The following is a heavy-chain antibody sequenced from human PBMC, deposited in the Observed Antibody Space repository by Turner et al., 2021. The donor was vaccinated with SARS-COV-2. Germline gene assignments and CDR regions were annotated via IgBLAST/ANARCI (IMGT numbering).Heavy chain of an antibody. CDR1: GFTLSSYW. CDR3: AGSGGWLLDL. Sequence: EVQLVETGGGVVQPGGSLRPPCAASGFTLSSYWMSWVRQAPGKGLEWVANIRQDGSEKEYVDSVKSRFTISRDNAKNSLYLQMSSMRVEDTAVYYCAGSGGWLLDLWGQGTLVTVSS. CDR2: IRQDGSEK. J-gene: IGHJ4*02. V-gene: IGHV3-7*03. D-gene: IGHD6-19*01.